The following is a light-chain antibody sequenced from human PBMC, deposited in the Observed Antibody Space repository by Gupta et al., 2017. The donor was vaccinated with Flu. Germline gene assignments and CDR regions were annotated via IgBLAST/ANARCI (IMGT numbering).Light chain of an antibody. V-gene: IGKV3-11*01. J-gene: IGKJ4*01. CDR2: AAS. Sequence: EVVFTQSPATLSLSPGERATLSCRASQSVKGALAWYQQKPGQAPRLLVYAASNRAASIPVKFSGSGSGTDFTLTNSNLEPEDFAVYYCQQRADWPLTFGGGTKVEIK. CDR3: QQRADWPLT. CDR1: QSVKGA.